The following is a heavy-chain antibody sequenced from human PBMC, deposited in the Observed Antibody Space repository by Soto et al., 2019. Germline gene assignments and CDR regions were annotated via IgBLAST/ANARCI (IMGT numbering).Heavy chain of an antibody. Sequence: EVQLVESGGGLVQPGGSLRLSCAASGFTFSSYWMHWVLQAPGKGLVWVSRIYSDGSRTSYADSVNGRFTISRDNAKNTLYLPMASLSPEDTAVYYCARGAGGYYYMDVWGKGTTVTVSS. CDR3: ARGAGGYYYMDV. CDR2: IYSDGSRT. D-gene: IGHD3-10*01. CDR1: GFTFSSYW. J-gene: IGHJ6*03. V-gene: IGHV3-74*01.